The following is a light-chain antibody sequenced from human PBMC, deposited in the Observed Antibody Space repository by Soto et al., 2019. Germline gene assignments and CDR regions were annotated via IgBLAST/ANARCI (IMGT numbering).Light chain of an antibody. V-gene: IGKV3D-20*02. CDR1: QSVSSSY. Sequence: IGLTQSPGALSLSPGERATLSCRASQSVSSSYLAWYQQKPGQAPRLLIYGASSRATGIPDRFSGSGSGTEFTLTISSLEPEDFAVYYCQQRSNWPITFGQGTRLEIK. CDR3: QQRSNWPIT. J-gene: IGKJ5*01. CDR2: GAS.